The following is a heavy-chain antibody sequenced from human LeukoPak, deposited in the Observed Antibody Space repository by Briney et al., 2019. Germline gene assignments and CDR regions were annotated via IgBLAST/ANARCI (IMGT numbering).Heavy chain of an antibody. J-gene: IGHJ4*02. CDR1: GGSISSSSYY. CDR3: ARGRGWLLIDC. D-gene: IGHD3-22*01. Sequence: SETLSLTCTVSGGSISSSSYYWGWIRQPPGKGLEWIGSIYYSGSTYYNPSLKSRVTISIDTSKNQFSLKLTSVTAADTAVYYCARGRGWLLIDCWGQGTLVTVSS. CDR2: IYYSGST. V-gene: IGHV4-39*07.